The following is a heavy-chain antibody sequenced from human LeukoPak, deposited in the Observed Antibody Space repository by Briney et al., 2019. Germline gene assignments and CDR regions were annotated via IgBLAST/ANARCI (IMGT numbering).Heavy chain of an antibody. Sequence: SETLSLTCRVSGASISAYYWSWIRQPVGKGLEWIGQIKTTGSTHYNSSLESRVTMSLDTSKKEFSLNLTSVPAADTAVYYCAKVAMYYYGSETYFFFDDWGQGILVTVSS. V-gene: IGHV4-4*07. CDR2: IKTTGST. D-gene: IGHD3-10*01. CDR1: GASISAYY. J-gene: IGHJ4*02. CDR3: AKVAMYYYGSETYFFFDD.